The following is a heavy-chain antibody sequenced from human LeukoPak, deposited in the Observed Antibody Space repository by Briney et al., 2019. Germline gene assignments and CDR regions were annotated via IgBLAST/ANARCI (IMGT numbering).Heavy chain of an antibody. CDR1: GGTFSSYA. Sequence: ASVKVSCKASGGTFSSYAISWVRQAPGQGLEWMGRIIPILGIANYAQKFQGRVTITADKSTTTAYMELSSLRSEDTAVYYCARAYPQEPIAAAGPSWGQGTLVTVSS. CDR3: ARAYPQEPIAAAGPS. D-gene: IGHD6-13*01. J-gene: IGHJ4*02. CDR2: IIPILGIA. V-gene: IGHV1-69*04.